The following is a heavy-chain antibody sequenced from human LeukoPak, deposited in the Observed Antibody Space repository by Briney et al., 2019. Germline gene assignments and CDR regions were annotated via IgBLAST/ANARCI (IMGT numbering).Heavy chain of an antibody. CDR1: GGTFSSYA. CDR2: IIPIFGTA. CDR3: ARTIAVAGTREVYYYYGMDV. Sequence: GASVKVSCKASGGTFSSYAISWVRQAPGQGLEWMGGIIPIFGTANYAQKFQGRVTITAGESTSTAYMELSSLRSEDTAVYYCARTIAVAGTREVYYYYGMDVWGQGTTVTVSS. D-gene: IGHD6-19*01. V-gene: IGHV1-69*13. J-gene: IGHJ6*02.